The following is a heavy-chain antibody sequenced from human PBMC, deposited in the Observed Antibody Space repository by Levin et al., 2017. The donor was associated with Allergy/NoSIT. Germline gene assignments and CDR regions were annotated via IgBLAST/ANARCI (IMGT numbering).Heavy chain of an antibody. CDR1: GYSFTSYW. D-gene: IGHD3-22*01. CDR3: ATLGGGGYYDSSGYAEYYGMDV. J-gene: IGHJ6*02. CDR2: IYPGDSDT. V-gene: IGHV5-51*01. Sequence: GESLKISCKGSGYSFTSYWIGWVRQMPGKGLEWMGIIYPGDSDTRYSPSFQGQVTISADKSISTAYLQWSSLKASDTAMYYCATLGGGGYYDSSGYAEYYGMDVWGQGTTVTVSS.